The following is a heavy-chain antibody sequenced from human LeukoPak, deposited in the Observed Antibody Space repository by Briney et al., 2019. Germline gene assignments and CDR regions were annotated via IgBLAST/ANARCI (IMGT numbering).Heavy chain of an antibody. CDR2: TYYRSKWYN. CDR1: GDSVSSNSAA. V-gene: IGHV6-1*01. D-gene: IGHD2-2*01. CDR3: ARDSRVVVVPAAIMIYYYYGMDV. Sequence: SQTLSLTCAISGDSVSSNSAAWTWIRQSPSRGLEWLGRTYYRSKWYNDYAVSVKSRITINPDTSKNQFSLQLNSVTPEDTAVYYCARDSRVVVVPAAIMIYYYYGMDVWGQGTTVTVSS. J-gene: IGHJ6*02.